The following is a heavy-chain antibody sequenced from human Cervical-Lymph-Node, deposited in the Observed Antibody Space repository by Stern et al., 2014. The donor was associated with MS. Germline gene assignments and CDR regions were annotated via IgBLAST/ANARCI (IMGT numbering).Heavy chain of an antibody. CDR1: GYTFTSNK. V-gene: IGHV1-46*01. D-gene: IGHD6-19*01. Sequence: VQLVQSGAEVKKPGASVKVSCKAFGYTFTSNKMHWVRQAPGQGLEWMGIINPGGGSTRYAQKLQGRVTMTRDTCTSTVYMELTSLRSEDTAVYSCARDNGGWSVDSWGQGTLVIVSS. J-gene: IGHJ4*02. CDR2: INPGGGST. CDR3: ARDNGGWSVDS.